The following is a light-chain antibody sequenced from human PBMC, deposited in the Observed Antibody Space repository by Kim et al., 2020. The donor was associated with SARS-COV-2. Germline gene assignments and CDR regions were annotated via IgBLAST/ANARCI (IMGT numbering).Light chain of an antibody. CDR3: HQYNDWPPLT. V-gene: IGKV3-15*01. CDR2: GAS. Sequence: EIVMTQSPATLSVSPGERATLSCRASQSVSSNLAWYQQKPGQAPRLLIYGASTRAPGIPARFSASGSGTDFTLTIYSLQSEDFAVYYCHQYNDWPPLTFGGGTKVDIK. J-gene: IGKJ4*01. CDR1: QSVSSN.